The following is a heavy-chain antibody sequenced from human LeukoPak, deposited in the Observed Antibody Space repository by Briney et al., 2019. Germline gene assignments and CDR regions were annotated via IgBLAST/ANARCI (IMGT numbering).Heavy chain of an antibody. CDR2: RAHHGNNK. CDR3: AKDGSWSCTD. D-gene: IGHD2-8*02. V-gene: IGHV3-30*02. J-gene: IGHJ4*02. CDR1: GFTFSSSA. Sequence: GGSLRLSCGASGFTFSSSAMHWVRQGPGKRLEWVAYRAHHGNNKYYADSVKGRFTISRDNSKGSLYLQMNSLRADDTAVYYCAKDGSWSCTDWGQGTLVRVSS.